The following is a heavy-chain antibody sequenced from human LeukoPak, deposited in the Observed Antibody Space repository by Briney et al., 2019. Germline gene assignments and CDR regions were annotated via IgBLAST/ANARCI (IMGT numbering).Heavy chain of an antibody. J-gene: IGHJ4*02. CDR3: ASRKVWADSEFDY. CDR1: GFTFTSYA. D-gene: IGHD3-16*01. V-gene: IGHV4-34*01. Sequence: GSLRLSCAASGFTFTSYAMSWVRQPPGKGLEWIGEINHSGSTNYNPSLKSRVTISVDTSKNQFSLKLSSVTAADMAVFYCASRKVWADSEFDYWGQGTLVTVSS. CDR2: INHSGST.